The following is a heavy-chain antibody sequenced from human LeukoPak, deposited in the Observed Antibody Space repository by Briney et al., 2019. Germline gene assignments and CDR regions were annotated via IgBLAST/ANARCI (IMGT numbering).Heavy chain of an antibody. D-gene: IGHD6-13*01. V-gene: IGHV3-30*18. CDR2: ISYDGSNK. CDR3: AKEAGAAAGGLDY. Sequence: PGGSLRLSCAASGFTFSSYGMHWVRQAPGKGLEWVAVISYDGSNKYYADSVKGRFTISRDNSKNTLYLQMNSLRAEDTAVYYCAKEAGAAAGGLDYWGQGTLVTVSS. J-gene: IGHJ4*02. CDR1: GFTFSSYG.